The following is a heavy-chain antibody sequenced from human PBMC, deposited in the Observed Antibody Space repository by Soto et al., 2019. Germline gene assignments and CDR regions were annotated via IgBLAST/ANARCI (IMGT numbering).Heavy chain of an antibody. Sequence: QVQLQESGPGLVKPSETLSLTCTVSGGSIRGYYWTWIRQPPGKGLEWIAYIYYGGPTDSNPSLKSRVTMAVDTSKHQVSLNLSSVTAADTAVYFCARVWLSTGDYVDYFDYWGQGTPVIVSS. CDR1: GGSIRGYY. V-gene: IGHV4-59*01. CDR3: ARVWLSTGDYVDYFDY. J-gene: IGHJ4*02. D-gene: IGHD3-16*01. CDR2: IYYGGPT.